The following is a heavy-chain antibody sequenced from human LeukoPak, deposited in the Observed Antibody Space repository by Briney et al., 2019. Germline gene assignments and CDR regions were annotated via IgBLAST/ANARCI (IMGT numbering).Heavy chain of an antibody. CDR3: GKRGGESGGWGFFDY. CDR1: GFTFSNYG. CDR2: KGNSAGDT. D-gene: IGHD6-19*01. V-gene: IGHV3-23*01. Sequence: LTGGSLRLSCAAAGFTFSNYGMCWVRQPPGKGLEWVSCKGNSAGDTFYAESVRGRFTISRDNSRNTLFLEMNSLRVEDTAIYYCGKRGGESGGWGFFDYWGPGALVTVSS. J-gene: IGHJ4*02.